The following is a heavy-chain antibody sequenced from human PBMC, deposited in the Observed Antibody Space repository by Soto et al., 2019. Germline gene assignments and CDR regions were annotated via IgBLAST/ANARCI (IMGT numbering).Heavy chain of an antibody. CDR2: IYYGGST. CDR1: GDSISNSY. J-gene: IGHJ4*02. V-gene: IGHV4-59*12. Sequence: SETLSLTCSVSGDSISNSYWSWIRQPPGKGLEWFGYIYYGGSTTYNPSLQSRVTISLDTSKNQFSLQLSSVTAADTAVYYCAREAGTHYFDYWGPGTLVTVSS. CDR3: AREAGTHYFDY. D-gene: IGHD6-13*01.